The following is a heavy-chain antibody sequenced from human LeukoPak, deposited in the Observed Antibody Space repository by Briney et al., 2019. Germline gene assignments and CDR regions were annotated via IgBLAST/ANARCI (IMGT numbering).Heavy chain of an antibody. Sequence: GASVKVSCKVSGYTLTELSMHWVRQAPGKGLEWMGGFDPEDGETIYAQKFQGRVTMTEDTSTDTAYMELSSLRSDDTAVYYCARDHHYDFWSGYVGSPLKIWGQGTLVTVSS. J-gene: IGHJ4*02. CDR1: GYTLTELS. D-gene: IGHD3-3*01. V-gene: IGHV1-24*01. CDR2: FDPEDGET. CDR3: ARDHHYDFWSGYVGSPLKI.